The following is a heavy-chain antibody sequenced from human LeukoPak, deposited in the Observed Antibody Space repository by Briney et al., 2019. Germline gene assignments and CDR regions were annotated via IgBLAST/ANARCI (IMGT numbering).Heavy chain of an antibody. D-gene: IGHD6-13*01. CDR2: IIPIFGTR. Sequence: SVKVSCKASGGTAISWVRQAPGQGLEWMGGIIPIFGTRNYAQKFQDRVSITKDESTSTAYMELSSLRSDDTAVYYCATMSAAGHSYFDNWGQGTLVTVSS. J-gene: IGHJ4*02. CDR1: GGTA. CDR3: ATMSAAGHSYFDN. V-gene: IGHV1-69*05.